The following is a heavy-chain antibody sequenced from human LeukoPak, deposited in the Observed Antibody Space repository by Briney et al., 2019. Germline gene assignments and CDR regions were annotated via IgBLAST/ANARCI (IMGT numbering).Heavy chain of an antibody. D-gene: IGHD6-19*01. J-gene: IGHJ4*02. CDR2: ISSSSSYI. CDR3: ARVSDISVAAYFDY. Sequence: NTGGSLRLSCAASGFTFSSYSMNWVRQAPGKGLEWVSSISSSSSYIYYADSVKGRFTISRDNAKNSLYLQMNSLRAEDTALYYCARVSDISVAAYFDYWGQGTLVTVSS. CDR1: GFTFSSYS. V-gene: IGHV3-21*04.